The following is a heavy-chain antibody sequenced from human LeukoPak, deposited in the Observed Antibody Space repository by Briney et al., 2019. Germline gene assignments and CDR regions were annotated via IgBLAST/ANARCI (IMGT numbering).Heavy chain of an antibody. J-gene: IGHJ3*02. V-gene: IGHV1-2*06. D-gene: IGHD3-22*01. CDR2: INPNSGGT. Sequence: GASVKVSCKASGYTFSGYYMHWVRQAPGQGLEWMGRINPNSGGTNYAQKFQGRVTMTRDTSISTAYMELSRLRSDDTAVYYCARERYYDSSGYSNAFDIWGLGTMVTVSS. CDR3: ARERYYDSSGYSNAFDI. CDR1: GYTFSGYY.